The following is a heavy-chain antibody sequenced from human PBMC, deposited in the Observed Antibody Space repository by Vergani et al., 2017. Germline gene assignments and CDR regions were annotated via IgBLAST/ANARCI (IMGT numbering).Heavy chain of an antibody. Sequence: EVQLVESGGGLVQPGGSLRLSCAASGFTFSSYEMNWVRQAPGKGLEWVSYISSSGSTIYYADSVKGRFTISRDNSKNTLYLQMNSLRAEDTAVYYCAKDVYSGSYYGYFDYWGQGTLVTVSS. J-gene: IGHJ4*02. CDR1: GFTFSSYE. CDR2: ISSSGSTI. D-gene: IGHD1-26*01. CDR3: AKDVYSGSYYGYFDY. V-gene: IGHV3-48*03.